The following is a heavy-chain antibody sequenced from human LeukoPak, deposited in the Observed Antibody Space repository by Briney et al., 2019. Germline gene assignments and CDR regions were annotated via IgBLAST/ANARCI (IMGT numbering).Heavy chain of an antibody. CDR3: FAGYYDSSGSYFDY. J-gene: IGHJ4*02. D-gene: IGHD3-22*01. V-gene: IGHV3-30*03. Sequence: PGRSLRLSCAASGFTFSSYGMHWVRQAPGKGLEWVAVISRDGSNKYYADSVKGRFTISRDNSKNTLYLQMNSLRVEDTAVYYCFAGYYDSSGSYFDYWGQGTLVTASS. CDR2: ISRDGSNK. CDR1: GFTFSSYG.